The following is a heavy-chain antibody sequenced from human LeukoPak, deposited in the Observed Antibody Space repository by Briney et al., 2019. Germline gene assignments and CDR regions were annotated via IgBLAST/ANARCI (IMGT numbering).Heavy chain of an antibody. CDR1: GGSFSGYY. Sequence: SETLSLTCAVYGGSFSGYYWSWIRQPAGKGLEWIGRIYTSGSTNYNPSLKSRVTMSVDTSKNQFSLKLSSVTAADTAVYYCARAGSGIAVAGHWDNPRENYYYYYGMDVWGQGTTVTVSS. V-gene: IGHV4-59*10. CDR2: IYTSGST. D-gene: IGHD6-19*01. J-gene: IGHJ6*02. CDR3: ARAGSGIAVAGHWDNPRENYYYYYGMDV.